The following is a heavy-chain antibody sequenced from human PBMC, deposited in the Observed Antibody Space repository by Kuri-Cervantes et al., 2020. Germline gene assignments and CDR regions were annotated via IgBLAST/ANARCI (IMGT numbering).Heavy chain of an antibody. CDR2: IYTSGST. CDR3: ARGNYYDFWSVYSRYIHYYFDV. CDR1: GGSISSYY. V-gene: IGHV4-4*07. J-gene: IGHJ4*02. D-gene: IGHD3-3*01. Sequence: SETLSLTCTVSGGSISSYYWSWIRQPAGKGLEWIGRIYTSGSTNYNPSLKSRVTMSVDTSKNQFSLKLSSVTAADTAVYYCARGNYYDFWSVYSRYIHYYFDVWGQGTLVTVSS.